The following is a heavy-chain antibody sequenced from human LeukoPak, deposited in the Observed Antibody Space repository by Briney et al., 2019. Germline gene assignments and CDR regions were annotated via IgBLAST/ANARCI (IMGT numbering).Heavy chain of an antibody. CDR2: INPNSGGT. Sequence: ASVKVSCKASGYTFTGYYMHWVRQAPGQGLEWMGRINPNSGGTNYAQKFQGRVTMTRDTSISTAYMELSRLRSDDTAVYYCARILSGDYVLAYFQHRGQGTLVTVSP. CDR1: GYTFTGYY. V-gene: IGHV1-2*06. J-gene: IGHJ1*01. D-gene: IGHD4-17*01. CDR3: ARILSGDYVLAYFQH.